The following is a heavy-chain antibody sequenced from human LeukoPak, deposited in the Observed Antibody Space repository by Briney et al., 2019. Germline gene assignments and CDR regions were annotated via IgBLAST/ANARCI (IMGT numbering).Heavy chain of an antibody. Sequence: GGSLRLSCAASGFTFSSYSMNWVRQAPGKGLEWVSYISSSSSTIYYADSVKGRFTISRDNAKNSLYLQMNSLRAEDTAVYYCAKIASRGSSWYLAVYLDYWGQGTLVTVSS. CDR2: ISSSSSTI. D-gene: IGHD6-13*01. CDR1: GFTFSSYS. CDR3: AKIASRGSSWYLAVYLDY. V-gene: IGHV3-48*01. J-gene: IGHJ4*02.